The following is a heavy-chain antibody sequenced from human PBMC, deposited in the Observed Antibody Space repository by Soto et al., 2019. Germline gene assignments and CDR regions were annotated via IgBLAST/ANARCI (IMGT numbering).Heavy chain of an antibody. CDR3: AKGDLSDWFFDL. V-gene: IGHV3-30*18. CDR2: ISYDGSDK. J-gene: IGHJ2*01. Sequence: VAVISYDGSDKHYADSVKGRFTISRDNSKNTLYLQMNSLSAEDTVVYYCAKGDLSDWFFDLWGRGTLVTVSS. D-gene: IGHD3-16*02.